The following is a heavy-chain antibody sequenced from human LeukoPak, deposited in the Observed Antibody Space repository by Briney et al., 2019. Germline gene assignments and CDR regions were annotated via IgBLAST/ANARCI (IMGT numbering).Heavy chain of an antibody. CDR2: ISYDGSNK. CDR1: GFTFSSYA. Sequence: GRSLRLSCAAPGFTFSSYAMHWVRQAPGKGLEWVAVISYDGSNKYYADSVKGRFTISRDNSKNTLYLQMNSLRAEDTAVYYCARVGRSSHTFDYWAREPWSPSPQ. CDR3: ARVGRSSHTFDY. J-gene: IGHJ4*02. D-gene: IGHD6-6*01. V-gene: IGHV3-30*04.